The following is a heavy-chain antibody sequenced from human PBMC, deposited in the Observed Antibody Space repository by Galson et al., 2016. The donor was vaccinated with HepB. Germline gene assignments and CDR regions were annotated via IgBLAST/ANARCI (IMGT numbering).Heavy chain of an antibody. CDR3: ARVQDSGPYYYPSDY. V-gene: IGHV3-11*01. CDR1: GFTYSDYY. CDR2: ISGRGTAV. D-gene: IGHD3-22*01. Sequence: SLRLSCAAAGFTYSDYYMTWIRQAPGKGLEWIAYISGRGTAVYYADSVEGRFTISRDNVDNSLYLQLNSLRVEDTAVYYCARVQDSGPYYYPSDYWGQGTLVTVSS. J-gene: IGHJ4*02.